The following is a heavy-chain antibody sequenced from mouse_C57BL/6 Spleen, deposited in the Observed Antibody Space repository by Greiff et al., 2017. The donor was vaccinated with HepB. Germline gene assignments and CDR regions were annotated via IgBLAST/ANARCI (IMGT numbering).Heavy chain of an antibody. CDR1: GFTFSDYY. V-gene: IGHV5-12*01. D-gene: IGHD1-1*01. J-gene: IGHJ1*03. Sequence: DVQLVESGGGLVQPGGSLKLSCAASGFTFSDYYMYWVRQTPEKRLEWVAYISNGGGSTYYPDTVKGRFTISRDNAKNTLYLQMSRLKSEDTAMYYCARHSYYGENWYFDVWGTGTTVTVSS. CDR3: ARHSYYGENWYFDV. CDR2: ISNGGGST.